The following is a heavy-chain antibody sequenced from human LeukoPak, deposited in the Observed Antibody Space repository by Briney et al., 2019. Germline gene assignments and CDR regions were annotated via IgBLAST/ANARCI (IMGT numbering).Heavy chain of an antibody. CDR1: GYTFTSYG. D-gene: IGHD3-22*01. Sequence: ASVKVSCKPSGYTFTSYGISWVRQAPGHGLEWMGWISAYNGNTNYAQKLQGRVTMTTDTSTSTAYMELRSLRSDGTAVYYGASDLDYYESSGYYGYWGQGALVTVSS. J-gene: IGHJ4*02. CDR3: ASDLDYYESSGYYGY. CDR2: ISAYNGNT. V-gene: IGHV1-18*01.